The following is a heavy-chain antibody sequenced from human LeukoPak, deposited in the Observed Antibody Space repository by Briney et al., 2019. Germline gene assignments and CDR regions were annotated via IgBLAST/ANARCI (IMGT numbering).Heavy chain of an antibody. J-gene: IGHJ5*02. Sequence: GASVKVSCKASGYTFTSYDINWVRQATGQGLEWMGWMNPNSGNTGYAQKFQGRVTMTRNTSISTAYMELSSLRSEDTAVYYCARGNDFWSGYPTYWFDHWGQGTLVTVSS. CDR2: MNPNSGNT. CDR3: ARGNDFWSGYPTYWFDH. V-gene: IGHV1-8*01. CDR1: GYTFTSYD. D-gene: IGHD3-3*01.